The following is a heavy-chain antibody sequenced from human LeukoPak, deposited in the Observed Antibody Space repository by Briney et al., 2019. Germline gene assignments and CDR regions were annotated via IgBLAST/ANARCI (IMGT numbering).Heavy chain of an antibody. V-gene: IGHV3-33*01. CDR2: IWYDGSNK. D-gene: IGHD6-13*01. J-gene: IGHJ4*02. Sequence: PGGSLRLSCAASGFTFSSYGMHWVRQAPGKGLEWVAVIWYDGSNKYYADSVKGRFTISRDNSKNTLYLQMNSLRAEDTAVYYCARVILGYPSDYWGQGTLVTVSS. CDR1: GFTFSSYG. CDR3: ARVILGYPSDY.